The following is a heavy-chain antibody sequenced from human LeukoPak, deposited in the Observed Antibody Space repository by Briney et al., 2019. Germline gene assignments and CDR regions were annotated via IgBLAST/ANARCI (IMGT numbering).Heavy chain of an antibody. CDR2: IYYSGST. CDR3: ATSWPSYGAFDI. CDR1: GGSISSGNYD. Sequence: PSQTLSLNCTVSGGSISSGNYDRTWIRQPPGKGLEWIGYIYYSGSTNYNPSLKSRVTISVDTSKNQFSLKLSSVTAADTAVYYCATSWPSYGAFDIWGQGTMVTVSS. V-gene: IGHV4-61*01. D-gene: IGHD4-17*01. J-gene: IGHJ3*02.